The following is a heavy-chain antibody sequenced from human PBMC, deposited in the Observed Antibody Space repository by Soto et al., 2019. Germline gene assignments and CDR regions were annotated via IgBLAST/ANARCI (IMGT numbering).Heavy chain of an antibody. V-gene: IGHV5-10-1*03. D-gene: IGHD3-3*01. J-gene: IGHJ6*02. Sequence: EVQLVQSGAEAKKTGESLRISCKGSGYSFTNYWITWVRQMPGKGLEWLGRVDPTDAYSHYSPSFQGHVTISADKSISTDYLQLSSLKASDTAMYYWASDSYYTSWNYLTYYTYARDVWGQGTTVTVSS. CDR3: ASDSYYTSWNYLTYYTYARDV. CDR2: VDPTDAYS. CDR1: GYSFTNYW.